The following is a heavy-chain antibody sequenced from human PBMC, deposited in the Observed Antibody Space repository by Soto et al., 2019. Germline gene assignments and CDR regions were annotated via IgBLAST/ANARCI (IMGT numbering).Heavy chain of an antibody. J-gene: IGHJ4*02. Sequence: PSETLSLTCAVYGGSFSGYYWSWIRQPPGKGLEWIGENNHSGSTNYNPSNKSRVSISVDTSKKQFSLKLNSVTAADTAVYYCAGFRGGLHLGEFTRFDYWGQGTQVTVSS. CDR2: NNHSGST. D-gene: IGHD3-16*01. CDR3: AGFRGGLHLGEFTRFDY. CDR1: GGSFSGYY. V-gene: IGHV4-34*01.